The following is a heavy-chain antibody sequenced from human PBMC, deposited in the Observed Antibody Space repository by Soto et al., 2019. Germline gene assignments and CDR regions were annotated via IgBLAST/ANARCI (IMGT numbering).Heavy chain of an antibody. CDR2: IDPSDSYT. J-gene: IGHJ4*02. Sequence: LGESLKISCKGSGYSFTSYWISWVRQMPGKGLEWMGRIDPSDSYTNYSPSFQGHVTISADKSISTAYLQWSSLKASDTAMYYCATQTTAYYYGSGGFDYWGQGTLVTVSS. D-gene: IGHD3-10*01. V-gene: IGHV5-10-1*01. CDR1: GYSFTSYW. CDR3: ATQTTAYYYGSGGFDY.